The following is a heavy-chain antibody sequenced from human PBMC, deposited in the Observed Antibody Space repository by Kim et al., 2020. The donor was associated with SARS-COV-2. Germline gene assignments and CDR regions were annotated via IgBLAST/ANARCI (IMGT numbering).Heavy chain of an antibody. CDR2: ISAYNGNT. V-gene: IGHV1-18*01. CDR3: ARDAPSYSYSGSYYGTDY. Sequence: ASVKVSCKASGYTFTSYGISWVRQAPGQGLEWIGWISAYNGNTNYAQKLQGRVTMTTDTSTSTAYMELRSLRSDDTAVYYCARDAPSYSYSGSYYGTDYWGQGTLVTVSS. D-gene: IGHD1-26*01. J-gene: IGHJ4*02. CDR1: GYTFTSYG.